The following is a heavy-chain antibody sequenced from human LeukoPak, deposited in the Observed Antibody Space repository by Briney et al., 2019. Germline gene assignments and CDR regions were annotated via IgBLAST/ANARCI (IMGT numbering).Heavy chain of an antibody. CDR2: IYSGGST. J-gene: IGHJ4*02. D-gene: IGHD5-24*01. CDR1: GFTFSDAW. V-gene: IGHV3-66*02. CDR3: ARDSLRDGYNSYFDY. Sequence: PGGSLRLSCEGSGFTFSDAWMNWVRQAPGKGLEWVSVIYSGGSTSYADSVKGRFTISRDNSKNTLYLQMNSLRAEDTAVYYCARDSLRDGYNSYFDYWGQGTLVTVSS.